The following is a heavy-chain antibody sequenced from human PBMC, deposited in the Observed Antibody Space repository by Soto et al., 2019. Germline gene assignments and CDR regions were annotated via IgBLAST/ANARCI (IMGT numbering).Heavy chain of an antibody. Sequence: QVQLHQWGAGLLKPSETLSLTCAVYGGSFTTYYWSWIRQSPGKGLEWIGEINHSGFINYNPSLESRVTTSVDTSKNQFSLKLRAVTAADTAIYYCARRYCSDSYCSYFDYWGRGTLVSVSS. CDR2: INHSGFI. CDR1: GGSFTTYY. CDR3: ARRYCSDSYCSYFDY. V-gene: IGHV4-34*01. J-gene: IGHJ4*02. D-gene: IGHD2-15*01.